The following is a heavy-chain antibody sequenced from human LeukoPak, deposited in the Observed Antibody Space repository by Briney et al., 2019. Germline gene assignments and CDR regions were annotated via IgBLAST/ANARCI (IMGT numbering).Heavy chain of an antibody. J-gene: IGHJ4*02. V-gene: IGHV3-9*01. CDR3: ARDDSRPIFGVVTSTRPVDY. D-gene: IGHD3-3*01. CDR2: ISWNSGSI. CDR1: GFTFDDYA. Sequence: PGGSLRLSCAASGFTFDDYAMYWVRQPPGKGLEWVSSISWNSGSIGYADSVKGRFTISRDNAKNSLYLQMNSLRAEDTAVNYCARDDSRPIFGVVTSTRPVDYWGQGTLVTVSS.